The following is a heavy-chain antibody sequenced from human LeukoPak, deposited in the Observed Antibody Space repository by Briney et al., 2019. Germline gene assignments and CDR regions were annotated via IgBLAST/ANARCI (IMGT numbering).Heavy chain of an antibody. CDR1: GFTFSYFD. J-gene: IGHJ5*02. D-gene: IGHD3-10*01. V-gene: IGHV3-33*01. CDR3: ARGLSYGSGTSPANLFDP. CDR2: ICYDGSNK. Sequence: GTSLRLSCAASGFTFSYFDMHWVRQAPGKGLEWVATICYDGSNKSYADSVKGRFTISRDNSKKTLHLQMNSLRTEDTAVYYCARGLSYGSGTSPANLFDPWGQGTLVTVSS.